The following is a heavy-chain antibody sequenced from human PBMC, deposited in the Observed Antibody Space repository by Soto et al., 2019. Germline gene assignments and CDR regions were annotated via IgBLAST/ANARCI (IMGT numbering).Heavy chain of an antibody. Sequence: SQTLSLTCAISGDSVSSNSAAWNWIRQSPSRGLEWLGRTYYRSKWYNDYAVSVKSRITINPDTSKNQFSLQLNSVTPEDTAVYYCARGRRGSGWYPGGNYYYYYGMDVWGQGTTVTVSS. V-gene: IGHV6-1*01. J-gene: IGHJ6*02. CDR2: TYYRSKWYN. CDR1: GDSVSSNSAA. CDR3: ARGRRGSGWYPGGNYYYYYGMDV. D-gene: IGHD6-19*01.